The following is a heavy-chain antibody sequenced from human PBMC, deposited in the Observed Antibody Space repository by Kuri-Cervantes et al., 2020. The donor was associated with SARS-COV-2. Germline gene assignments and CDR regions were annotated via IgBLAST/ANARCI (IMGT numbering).Heavy chain of an antibody. V-gene: IGHV4-39*01. D-gene: IGHD2-2*01. CDR1: GGSISSSSYY. J-gene: IGHJ5*02. Sequence: GSLRLSCTVSGGSISSSSYYWGWIRQPPGKGLEWIGSIYYSGSTYYNPSLKSRVTISVDTSKNQFSLKLNSVTAADTAVYYCARHEGVPAAFRLNWFDPWGQGTLVTVSS. CDR3: ARHEGVPAAFRLNWFDP. CDR2: IYYSGST.